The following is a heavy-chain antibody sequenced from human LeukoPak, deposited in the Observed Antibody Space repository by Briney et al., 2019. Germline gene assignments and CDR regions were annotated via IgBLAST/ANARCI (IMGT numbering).Heavy chain of an antibody. CDR1: GFTFSSYW. CDR3: ARDATLYYHDSSGYTHDAFDI. Sequence: PGGSLRLSCAASGFTFSSYWMSCVRQAPGKGLEWVANIKQDGSEKYYVDSVKGRFTISRDNAKNSLYLQMNSLRAEDTAVYYCARDATLYYHDSSGYTHDAFDIWGQGTIVTVSS. J-gene: IGHJ3*02. D-gene: IGHD3-22*01. CDR2: IKQDGSEK. V-gene: IGHV3-7*01.